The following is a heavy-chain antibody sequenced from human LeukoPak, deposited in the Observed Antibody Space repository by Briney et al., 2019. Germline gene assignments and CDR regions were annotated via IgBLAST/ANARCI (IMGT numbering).Heavy chain of an antibody. CDR1: GGSLSGYY. CDR3: ARRCSGGSCYSSPFDI. J-gene: IGHJ3*02. Sequence: SETLSLTCAVYGGSLSGYYWSWIRQPPGKGLEWIGEINHSGNTNYNPSLKSRVTMSVDTSKNHFYLELISVTAADTAVYYCARRCSGGSCYSSPFDIWGQGTMVTVSS. D-gene: IGHD2-15*01. V-gene: IGHV4-34*01. CDR2: INHSGNT.